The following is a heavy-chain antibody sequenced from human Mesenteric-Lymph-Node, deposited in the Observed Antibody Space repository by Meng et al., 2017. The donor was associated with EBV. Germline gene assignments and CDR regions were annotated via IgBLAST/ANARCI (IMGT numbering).Heavy chain of an antibody. CDR3: ASHTTYSTTGYLFLQH. D-gene: IGHD3-9*01. V-gene: IGHV4-4*03. CDR1: GGSISSNHW. Sequence: HVLPLASAPVLVNHPGTLSLTRPVSGGSISSNHWWTWVRQPPGKGLEWIGEIFHTGSTNYNPSLKSRVTMSVDKSKNLFSLTLNSVIAADTAVYYCASHTTYSTTGYLFLQHWGQGTLVTVSS. CDR2: IFHTGST. J-gene: IGHJ1*01.